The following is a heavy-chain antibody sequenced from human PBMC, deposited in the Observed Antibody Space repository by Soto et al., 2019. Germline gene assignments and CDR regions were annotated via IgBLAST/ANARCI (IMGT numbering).Heavy chain of an antibody. V-gene: IGHV3-23*01. CDR3: ARGDRGGSGSPASYYYSGLDV. J-gene: IGHJ6*02. CDR2: VSAGGDMT. D-gene: IGHD2-15*01. CDR1: GFTFSSYA. Sequence: DVQLLESGGHLVQPGGSLRLSCAASGFTFSSYAMSWVRQAPGKGLEWVSSVSAGGDMTYYSDSVKGRFTISRDNSNSVLFLQMNSLRIEDTALYYCARGDRGGSGSPASYYYSGLDVWGQGTTVTVS.